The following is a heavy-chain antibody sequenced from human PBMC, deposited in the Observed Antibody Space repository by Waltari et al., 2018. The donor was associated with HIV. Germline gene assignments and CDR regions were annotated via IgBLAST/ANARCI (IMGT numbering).Heavy chain of an antibody. J-gene: IGHJ5*02. CDR2: IYHSGST. Sequence: QVQLQESGPGLVKPSETLSLTCTVSGYSISSGYYWGWIRQPPGKGLEWIGSIYHSGSTYYNPSLKSRVTISVDTSKNQFSLKLSSVTAADTAVYYCARAGRYYYGSGSPNWFDPWGQGTLVTVSS. D-gene: IGHD3-10*01. CDR1: GYSISSGYY. CDR3: ARAGRYYYGSGSPNWFDP. V-gene: IGHV4-38-2*02.